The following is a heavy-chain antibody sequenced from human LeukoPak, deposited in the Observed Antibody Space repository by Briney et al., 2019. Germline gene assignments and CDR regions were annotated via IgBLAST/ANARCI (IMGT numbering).Heavy chain of an antibody. CDR3: ARQAAANSIDY. Sequence: SETLSLTCTVSGGSISNYYWSWIRQPPGKGLEWIGYINYSGSTTYNPSLKSRVTISVDTSKNQISLKLTSATAADTAVYYCARQAAANSIDYWGQGTVVTVSS. CDR1: GGSISNYY. J-gene: IGHJ4*02. CDR2: INYSGST. D-gene: IGHD2-2*01. V-gene: IGHV4-59*08.